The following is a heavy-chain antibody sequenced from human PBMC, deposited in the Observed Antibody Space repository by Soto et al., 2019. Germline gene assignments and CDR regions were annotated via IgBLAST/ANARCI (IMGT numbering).Heavy chain of an antibody. CDR1: GYTFTSYG. Sequence: QVQLVQSGAEVKKPGASVKVSCKASGYTFTSYGISWVRQAPGQGLEWMGWISVYHGNTNYAQNLQGRVTMTTDTSTSTAYMELRSLRSDDTAVYYCARDPGIVGATQDFDHWGQGTLVTVSS. CDR2: ISVYHGNT. V-gene: IGHV1-18*01. D-gene: IGHD1-26*01. CDR3: ARDPGIVGATQDFDH. J-gene: IGHJ4*02.